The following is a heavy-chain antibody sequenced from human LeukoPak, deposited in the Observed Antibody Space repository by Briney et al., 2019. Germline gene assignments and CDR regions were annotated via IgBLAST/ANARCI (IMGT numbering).Heavy chain of an antibody. D-gene: IGHD6-19*01. J-gene: IGHJ4*02. Sequence: GASVKVSCKASGGTFSSYAISWVRQAPGQGLYWMGGIIPIFGTANYAQKFQGRVTITADKSTSTAYMELSSLRSEGTAVYYCARAFDRLVQGGDFDYWGQGTLVTVSS. V-gene: IGHV1-69*06. CDR3: ARAFDRLVQGGDFDY. CDR2: IIPIFGTA. CDR1: GGTFSSYA.